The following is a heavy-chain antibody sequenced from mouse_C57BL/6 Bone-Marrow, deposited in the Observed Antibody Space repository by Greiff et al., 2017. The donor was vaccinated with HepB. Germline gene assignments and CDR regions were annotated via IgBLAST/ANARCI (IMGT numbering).Heavy chain of an antibody. V-gene: IGHV1-74*01. CDR3: AIDGSSYDVAY. D-gene: IGHD1-1*01. CDR1: GYTFTSYW. J-gene: IGHJ3*01. CDR2: IHPSDSDT. Sequence: VQLQQPGAELVKPGASVKVSCKASGYTFTSYWMHWVKQRPGQGLEWIGRIHPSDSDTNYNQKFTGKATLTVDKSSSTAYMQLSSLTSEDSAVYYCAIDGSSYDVAYWGQGTLVTVSA.